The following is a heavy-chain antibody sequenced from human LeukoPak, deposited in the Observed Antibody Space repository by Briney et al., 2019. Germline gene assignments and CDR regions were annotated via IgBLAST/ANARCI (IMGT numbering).Heavy chain of an antibody. V-gene: IGHV4-39*07. D-gene: IGHD3-9*01. Sequence: PSETLSLTCTVSGGSISSSSYYWGWIRQPPGKGLEWIGSIYYSGSTYYNPSLKSRVTISVDTSKNQFSLKLSSVTAADTAVYYCARVARYFDWLLPNWFDPWGQGTLVTVSS. CDR3: ARVARYFDWLLPNWFDP. CDR2: IYYSGST. CDR1: GGSISSSSYY. J-gene: IGHJ5*02.